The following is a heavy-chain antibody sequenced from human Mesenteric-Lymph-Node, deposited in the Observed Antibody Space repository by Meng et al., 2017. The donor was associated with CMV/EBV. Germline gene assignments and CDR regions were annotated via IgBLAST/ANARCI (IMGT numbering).Heavy chain of an antibody. V-gene: IGHV4-61*01. CDR2: IYYSGTT. J-gene: IGHJ4*02. Sequence: GSLRLSCTVSGYSISSGYYWSWVRQPPGKGLEWIGYIYYSGTTNYNPSLQSRVSLSVDTSKNQFSLNLSSVTVADTAVYYCARVWGVSTAFFDYWGQGMLVTVSS. D-gene: IGHD3-22*01. CDR1: GYSISSGYY. CDR3: ARVWGVSTAFFDY.